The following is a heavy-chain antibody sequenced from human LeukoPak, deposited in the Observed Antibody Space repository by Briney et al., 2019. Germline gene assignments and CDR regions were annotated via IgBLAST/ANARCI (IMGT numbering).Heavy chain of an antibody. J-gene: IGHJ6*03. CDR3: ARLGQQLGNYYYYMDV. CDR2: INHSGST. V-gene: IGHV4-34*01. CDR1: GGSFSGYY. D-gene: IGHD6-13*01. Sequence: PSETLSLTCAVYGGSFSGYYWSWIRQPPGKGLEWIGEINHSGSTNYNPSLKSRVTISVDTSKNQFSLKLSSVTAADTAVYYCARLGQQLGNYYYYMDVWGKGTTVTVSS.